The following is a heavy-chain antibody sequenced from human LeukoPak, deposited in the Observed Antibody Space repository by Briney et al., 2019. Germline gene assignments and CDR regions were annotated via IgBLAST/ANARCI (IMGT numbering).Heavy chain of an antibody. Sequence: GASVKVSCKASGYTFTSYGISWVRQAPGQGLEWMGWISAYNGNTNYAQKLQGRVTMTEDTSTDTAYMELSSLRSEDTAVYYCATITMIVGVAFDIWGQGTMVTVSS. J-gene: IGHJ3*02. D-gene: IGHD3-22*01. V-gene: IGHV1-18*01. CDR2: ISAYNGNT. CDR1: GYTFTSYG. CDR3: ATITMIVGVAFDI.